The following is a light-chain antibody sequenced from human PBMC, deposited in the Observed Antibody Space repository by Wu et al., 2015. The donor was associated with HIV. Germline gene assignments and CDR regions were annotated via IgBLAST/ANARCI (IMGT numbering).Light chain of an antibody. V-gene: IGKV3-15*01. CDR2: GAS. Sequence: EIVMTQSPATLSVSPGERTTLSCRASQSISSDLAWYQQKPGQAPRLLIYGASARATGTPARFSGSGSGTEFTLTISSLQSEDFAVYYCQHYNNWLYTFGQGTKLEIK. J-gene: IGKJ2*01. CDR3: QHYNNWLYT. CDR1: QSISSD.